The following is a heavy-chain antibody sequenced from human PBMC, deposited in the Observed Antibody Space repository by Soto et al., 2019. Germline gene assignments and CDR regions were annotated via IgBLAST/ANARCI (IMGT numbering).Heavy chain of an antibody. CDR3: ARMLDRWEHYYYYGLDV. V-gene: IGHV2-26*01. J-gene: IGHJ6*02. CDR2: IFSNDEK. D-gene: IGHD1-26*01. CDR1: GFALTNTRMG. Sequence: QVTLKESGPVLVKPTETLTLTCTVSGFALTNTRMGVSWIRQPPGKALQWLAHIFSNDEKSYSTSLKSRLTISKDTSKSQVVLTMTNIDPVDTATYYCARMLDRWEHYYYYGLDVCGQGTTVTVSS.